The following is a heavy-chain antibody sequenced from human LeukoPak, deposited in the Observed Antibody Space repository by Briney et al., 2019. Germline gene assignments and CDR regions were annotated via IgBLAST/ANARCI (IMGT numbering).Heavy chain of an antibody. V-gene: IGHV1-24*01. CDR1: GDSLSELS. D-gene: IGHD2-15*01. CDR2: FEPEDGET. J-gene: IGHJ4*02. Sequence: ASVKVSCKVFGDSLSELSMHWVRQAPGKELEWMGGFEPEDGETIYAQKFQGRATMTEDTSTDTAYMELSSLRSEDTAMYYCATDRGRLLGDWGQGTLVTVSS. CDR3: ATDRGRLLGD.